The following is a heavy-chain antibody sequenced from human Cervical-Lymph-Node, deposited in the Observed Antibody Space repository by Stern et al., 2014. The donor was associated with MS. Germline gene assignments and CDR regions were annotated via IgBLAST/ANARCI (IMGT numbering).Heavy chain of an antibody. V-gene: IGHV3-30*04. Sequence: MQLVESGGGVVQPGRSLRLSCAASGFTFSSYAMHWVRQAPGKGLEWVAVISYDGSNKYYADSVKGRFTISRDNSKNTLYLQMNSLRAEDTAVYYCARAVDCGGDCYHYGMDVWGQGTTVTVSS. CDR2: ISYDGSNK. CDR1: GFTFSSYA. J-gene: IGHJ6*02. CDR3: ARAVDCGGDCYHYGMDV. D-gene: IGHD2-21*02.